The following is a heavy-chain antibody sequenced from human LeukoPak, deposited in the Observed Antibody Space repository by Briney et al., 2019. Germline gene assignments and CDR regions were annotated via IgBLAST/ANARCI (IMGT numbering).Heavy chain of an antibody. D-gene: IGHD4-17*01. CDR1: GFTFSSYG. J-gene: IGHJ4*02. CDR3: AKRPDYGDYGFDY. Sequence: GGSLRLSCAASGFTFSSYGMHWVRQAPGKGLEWVAFIRYDGSNKYYADSVKGRFTISRDNSKNTLYLQMNSLRAEDTAVYYCAKRPDYGDYGFDYWGQGTLVTVSS. CDR2: IRYDGSNK. V-gene: IGHV3-30*02.